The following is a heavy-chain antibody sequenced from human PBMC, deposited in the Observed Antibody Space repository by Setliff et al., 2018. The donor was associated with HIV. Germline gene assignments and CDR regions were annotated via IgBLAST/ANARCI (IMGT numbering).Heavy chain of an antibody. D-gene: IGHD6-19*01. CDR1: GGTFSSYA. CDR2: IFPNLDIP. CDR3: ARDGLLVAGIRFDY. V-gene: IGHV1-69*10. Sequence: SVKVSCKASGGTFSSYAINWVRQAPGQGLDWMGGIFPNLDIPNYAQKFQGRVTITTDESTSTAYMELSGLRSEDTAVYFCARDGLLVAGIRFDYWGQGTLVTVSS. J-gene: IGHJ4*01.